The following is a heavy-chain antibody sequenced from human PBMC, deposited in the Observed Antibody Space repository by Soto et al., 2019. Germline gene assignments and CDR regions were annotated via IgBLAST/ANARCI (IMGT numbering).Heavy chain of an antibody. Sequence: EVQLLESGGALIQPTGSLRLSCSASGFNFTNHVINWVRQAPGKGLEWVSSISNSDDVGFYADSVRGRFIVSRDISTNSVFLQMNFLRVEETAIYYCAKTVGATNFEDYWGQGTLVTVSS. CDR3: AKTVGATNFEDY. D-gene: IGHD1-26*01. V-gene: IGHV3-23*01. CDR2: ISNSDDVG. J-gene: IGHJ4*02. CDR1: GFNFTNHV.